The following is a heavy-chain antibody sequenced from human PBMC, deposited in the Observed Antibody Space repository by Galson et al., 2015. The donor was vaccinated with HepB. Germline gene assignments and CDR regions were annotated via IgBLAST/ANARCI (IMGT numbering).Heavy chain of an antibody. CDR1: GYTFTSYA. J-gene: IGHJ4*02. Sequence: SVKVSCKASGYTFTSYAMNWVRQAPGQGPEWMGWINTNTGIPTFAQGFTGRFVFSLDTSVSTAYLQISSLKAEDTAVYYCAREGKQWPVYYFDYWGQGTLVTVSS. CDR3: AREGKQWPVYYFDY. CDR2: INTNTGIP. V-gene: IGHV7-4-1*02. D-gene: IGHD6-19*01.